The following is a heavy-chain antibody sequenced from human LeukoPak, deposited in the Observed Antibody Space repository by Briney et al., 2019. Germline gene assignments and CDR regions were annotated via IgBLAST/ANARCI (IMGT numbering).Heavy chain of an antibody. CDR3: AKGGSSSSYHSTVY. D-gene: IGHD2-2*01. CDR1: GFTFSSYA. V-gene: IGHV3-23*01. J-gene: IGHJ4*02. Sequence: GGSLRLSCAASGFTFSSYAMTWVRQAPGKGLEWVSAISGTDGRTHYADSVKGRFTISRDNSKNTLCLQMNSLRAEDTAVYYCAKGGSSSSYHSTVYWGQGTLVTVSS. CDR2: ISGTDGRT.